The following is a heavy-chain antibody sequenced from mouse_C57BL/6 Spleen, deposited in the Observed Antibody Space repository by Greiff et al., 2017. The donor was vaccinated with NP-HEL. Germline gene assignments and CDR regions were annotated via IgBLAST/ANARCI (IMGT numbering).Heavy chain of an antibody. J-gene: IGHJ3*01. D-gene: IGHD2-4*01. CDR2: ISSGGDYI. CDR1: GFTFSSYA. Sequence: EVKLMESGEGLVKPGGSLKLSCAASGFTFSSYAMSWVRQTPEKRLEWVAYISSGGDYIYYADTVKGRFTISRDNARNTLYLQMSSLKSEDTAMYYCTRAHYDYDDGAWFAYWGQGTLVTVSA. CDR3: TRAHYDYDDGAWFAY. V-gene: IGHV5-9-1*02.